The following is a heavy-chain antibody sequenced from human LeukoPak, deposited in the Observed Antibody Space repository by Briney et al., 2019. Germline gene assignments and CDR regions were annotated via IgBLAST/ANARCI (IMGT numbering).Heavy chain of an antibody. Sequence: GGSLRLSCAVSGLTFSSSWMDWVRQAPGKGLEWVASINPDGNKKYSADSVKGRFTISRDNAENSLYLQMNSLRAEDTAVYYCARATGYSSGWDFDYWGQGTLVTVSS. V-gene: IGHV3-7*04. D-gene: IGHD6-19*01. CDR1: GLTFSSSW. CDR2: INPDGNKK. CDR3: ARATGYSSGWDFDY. J-gene: IGHJ4*02.